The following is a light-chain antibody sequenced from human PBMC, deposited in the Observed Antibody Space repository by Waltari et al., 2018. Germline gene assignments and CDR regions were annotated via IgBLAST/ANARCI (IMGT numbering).Light chain of an antibody. J-gene: IGKJ1*01. CDR1: QSISKY. CDR3: QKYGSLPAT. CDR2: DAS. V-gene: IGKV3-20*01. Sequence: IMLTQSPGTLSLSPGESATLSCRASQSISKYLAWYQQTPGQAPRLLIYDASIRATGIPDRFSGSGYGTDFSLTISRLEPEDYAVYYCQKYGSLPATFGRGTKVEIK.